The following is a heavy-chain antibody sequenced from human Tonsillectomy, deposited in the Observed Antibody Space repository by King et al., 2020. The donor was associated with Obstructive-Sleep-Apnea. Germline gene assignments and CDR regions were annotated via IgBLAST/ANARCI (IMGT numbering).Heavy chain of an antibody. J-gene: IGHJ5*02. V-gene: IGHV4-59*08. CDR2: IYYSGST. CDR1: GGSIGSYH. CDR3: AGLSYGGTRPYWFDP. D-gene: IGHD2-21*01. Sequence: QLQESGPGLVKPSETLSLTCTVSGGSIGSYHWSWIRQPPGKGLEWIGYIYYSGSTNYNPSLKSRLTISVDTPKNQFSRKLNSVTAADTAVYYCAGLSYGGTRPYWFDPWGQGTLVTVSS.